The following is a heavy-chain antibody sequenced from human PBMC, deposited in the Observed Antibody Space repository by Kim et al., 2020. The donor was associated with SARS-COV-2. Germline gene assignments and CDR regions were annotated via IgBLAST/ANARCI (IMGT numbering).Heavy chain of an antibody. J-gene: IGHJ4*02. D-gene: IGHD1-26*01. Sequence: YNPSLKSRVTISVDTSKNQFSLKLSSVTAADTAVYYCARGTVGATLGADYWGQGTLVTVSS. CDR3: ARGTVGATLGADY. V-gene: IGHV4-34*01.